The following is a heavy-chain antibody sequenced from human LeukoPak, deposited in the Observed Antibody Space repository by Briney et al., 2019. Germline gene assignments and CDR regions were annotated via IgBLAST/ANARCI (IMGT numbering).Heavy chain of an antibody. CDR2: INHSGST. Sequence: SETLSLTCAVYGGSFSGYYWSWIRQPPGKGLEWIGEINHSGSTNYNPSLKSRVTISVDTSKNQFSLKLSSVTAADTAVYYCARGLELLDYWGQGTLVTVSS. CDR1: GGSFSGYY. J-gene: IGHJ4*02. V-gene: IGHV4-34*01. CDR3: ARGLELLDY. D-gene: IGHD1-7*01.